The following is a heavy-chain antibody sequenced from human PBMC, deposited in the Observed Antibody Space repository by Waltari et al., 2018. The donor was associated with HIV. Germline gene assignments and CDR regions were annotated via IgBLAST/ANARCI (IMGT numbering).Heavy chain of an antibody. V-gene: IGHV4-61*02. Sequence: QVQLQESGPGLLTPSQTLSLTCTVSGDSITSGNYYWSWIRQPAGKGLEWIGRVYTSGSTNYNPSLKSRVIILVDTSKNQFSLKLSSVTAADTVIYYCARDFSMVGATGGGFDYWGQGTLVTVSS. CDR3: ARDFSMVGATGGGFDY. J-gene: IGHJ4*02. CDR2: VYTSGST. D-gene: IGHD1-26*01. CDR1: GDSITSGNYY.